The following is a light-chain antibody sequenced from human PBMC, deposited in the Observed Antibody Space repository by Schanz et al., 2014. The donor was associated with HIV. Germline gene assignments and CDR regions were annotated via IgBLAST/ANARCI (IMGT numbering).Light chain of an antibody. CDR1: QTVSSSS. CDR3: QQYGSS. J-gene: IGKJ3*01. Sequence: EIVMTQSPATLYVSPGEGATLSCRASQTVSSSSLAWYQQKPGQSPRLLIYGASSRATGIPDRFSGSGSGADFTLTISGLEPEDFAVYYCQQYGSSFGPGTKVEIK. CDR2: GAS. V-gene: IGKV3-20*01.